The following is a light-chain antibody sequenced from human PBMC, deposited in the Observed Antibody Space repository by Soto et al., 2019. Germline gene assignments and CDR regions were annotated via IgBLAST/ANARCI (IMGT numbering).Light chain of an antibody. Sequence: QSLLAQPASVSVSPGQSITISCTGTSSDVGAYNYVSWYQQHPGKAPKLLIFEVSSRPSGVSNRFSGSKSGSTASLTISGLQAEDEADYYCSSYADSDTLYVFGTGTKVTVL. J-gene: IGLJ1*01. CDR2: EVS. V-gene: IGLV2-14*01. CDR1: SSDVGAYNY. CDR3: SSYADSDTLYV.